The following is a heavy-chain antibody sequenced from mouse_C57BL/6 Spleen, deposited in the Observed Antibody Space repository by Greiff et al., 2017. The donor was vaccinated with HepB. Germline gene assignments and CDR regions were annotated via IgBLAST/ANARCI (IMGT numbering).Heavy chain of an antibody. CDR1: GYTFTDYE. CDR3: TRRNYRYAMDY. Sequence: VQLQQSGAELVRPGASVTLSCKASGYTFTDYEMHWVKQTPVHGLEWIGAIDPETGGTAYNQKFKGKAILTADKSSSTAYMELRSLTSEDSAVYYCTRRNYRYAMDYWGQGTSVTVSS. D-gene: IGHD2-1*01. CDR2: IDPETGGT. V-gene: IGHV1-15*01. J-gene: IGHJ4*01.